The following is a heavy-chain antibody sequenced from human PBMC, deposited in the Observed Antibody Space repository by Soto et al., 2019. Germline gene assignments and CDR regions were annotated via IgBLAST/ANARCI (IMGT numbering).Heavy chain of an antibody. Sequence: ASVTVSCTASGYTFTSYAMHWVRQAPGQRLEWMGWINAGNGNTKYSQKFQGRVTITRDTSASTAYMELSSLRSEDTAVYYCARDPSYYGMDVWGQGTTVTVSS. J-gene: IGHJ6*02. CDR2: INAGNGNT. CDR1: GYTFTSYA. V-gene: IGHV1-3*01. CDR3: ARDPSYYGMDV.